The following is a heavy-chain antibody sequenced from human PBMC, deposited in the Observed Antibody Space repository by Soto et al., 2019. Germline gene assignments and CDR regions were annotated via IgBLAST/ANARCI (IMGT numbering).Heavy chain of an antibody. CDR1: GGTFSSYA. D-gene: IGHD3-10*01. Sequence: QVQLVQSGAEVKKPGSSVKVSCKASGGTFSSYAISWVRQAPGQGLEWMGGIIPIFGTANYAQKFQGRVTITADESTSTAYMELSSLRSEDTAVYYCASSSTRFGGYYYYYGMDVWGQGTTVTVSS. V-gene: IGHV1-69*01. CDR2: IIPIFGTA. CDR3: ASSSTRFGGYYYYYGMDV. J-gene: IGHJ6*02.